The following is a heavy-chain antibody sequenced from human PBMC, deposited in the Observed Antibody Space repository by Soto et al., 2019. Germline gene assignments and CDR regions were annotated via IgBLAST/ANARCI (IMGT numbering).Heavy chain of an antibody. D-gene: IGHD5-12*01. J-gene: IGHJ5*02. Sequence: QVQLQESGPGLVKPSQTLSLTCNVSGGSITSYNHYWTWIRQATGRGLECIGYIDFSGTTNYSPSLQGRVTIAVDTSRNQFSLSLDSVTAADTAVYYCARGSRGPRWFDPWGQGALVTVSS. CDR2: IDFSGTT. V-gene: IGHV4-30-4*01. CDR1: GGSITSYNHY. CDR3: ARGSRGPRWFDP.